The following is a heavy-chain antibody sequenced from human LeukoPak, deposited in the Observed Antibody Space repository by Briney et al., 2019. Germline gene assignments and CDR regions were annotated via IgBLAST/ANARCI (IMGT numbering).Heavy chain of an antibody. V-gene: IGHV1-69*13. CDR1: GGTFSSYA. Sequence: SVKVSCKASGGTFSSYAISWVRQAPGQGLEWMGGIIPIFGTANYEQKFKGRVTITADESTSTAYMELSSLRSEDTAVYYCARVSIRGLRFLEQGEGRYYFDYWGQGTLVTVSS. J-gene: IGHJ4*02. CDR2: IIPIFGTA. CDR3: ARVSIRGLRFLEQGEGRYYFDY. D-gene: IGHD3-3*01.